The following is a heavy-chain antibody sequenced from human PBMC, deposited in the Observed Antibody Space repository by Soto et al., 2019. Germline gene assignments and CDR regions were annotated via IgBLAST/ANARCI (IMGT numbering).Heavy chain of an antibody. CDR3: ARETYGGEVALYYYGMDV. D-gene: IGHD5-12*01. V-gene: IGHV1-46*01. J-gene: IGHJ6*02. Sequence: GASVKVSCKASGYTFTSYYMHWVRQAPGQGLEWMGIINPSGGSTSYAQKFQGRVTMTRDTSTSTVYMELSSLRSEDTAVYYCARETYGGEVALYYYGMDVWGQGTTVTVSS. CDR1: GYTFTSYY. CDR2: INPSGGST.